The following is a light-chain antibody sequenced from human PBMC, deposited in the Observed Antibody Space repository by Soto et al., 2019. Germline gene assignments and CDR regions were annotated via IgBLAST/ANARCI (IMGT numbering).Light chain of an antibody. CDR2: SNN. V-gene: IGLV1-44*01. Sequence: QSALTQPPSASGTPGQRVTISCSGSSSNIGSNTVNWYQHLPGTAPKLLIYSNNQRPSGVPDRFSGSKSGTSASLAISGLQSEDEADYYCAAWDDSLNGPVFGGGTKLTVL. J-gene: IGLJ2*01. CDR3: AAWDDSLNGPV. CDR1: SSNIGSNT.